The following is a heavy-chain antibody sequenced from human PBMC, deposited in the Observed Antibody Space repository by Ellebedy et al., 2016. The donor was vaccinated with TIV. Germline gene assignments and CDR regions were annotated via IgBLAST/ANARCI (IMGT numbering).Heavy chain of an antibody. V-gene: IGHV3-30*03. J-gene: IGHJ4*02. CDR2: ISSDGSNK. CDR3: ARGGSSGSSDY. Sequence: GGSLRLXCVASGFTFRSHGIYWVCQAPGKGLEWVAVISSDGSNKYYADSVKGRFTISRDNSKNTLYLQMNSLRTDDMAVYYCARGGSSGSSDYWGQGTLVTVSS. CDR1: GFTFRSHG. D-gene: IGHD3-10*01.